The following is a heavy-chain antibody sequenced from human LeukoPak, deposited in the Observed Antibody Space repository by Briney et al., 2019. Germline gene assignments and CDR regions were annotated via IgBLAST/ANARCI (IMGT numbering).Heavy chain of an antibody. CDR2: ISGTGFST. CDR3: AKARGEQNGGSNY. D-gene: IGHD2-15*01. V-gene: IGHV3-23*01. Sequence: GGSLRLSCAASGFTFSSYAMSWVRQAPGKGLEWVSGISGTGFSTYYADSVKGRFTISRDNSKNTLYLQMNSLRAEDTAVYYCAKARGEQNGGSNYWGQGTQVIVSS. J-gene: IGHJ4*02. CDR1: GFTFSSYA.